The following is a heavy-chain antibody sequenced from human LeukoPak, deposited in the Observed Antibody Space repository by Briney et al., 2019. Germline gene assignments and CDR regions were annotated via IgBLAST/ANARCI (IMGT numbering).Heavy chain of an antibody. V-gene: IGHV1-69*01. CDR2: IIPIFGTA. Sequence: SVKVSCKASGGTFTSYAISWVRQAPGQGLEWMGGIIPIFGTANYAQKFQGRVTITADESTSTAYMELSSLRSEDTAVYYCARVLRFFESPPYYYYYYGMDVWGQGTTVTVSS. D-gene: IGHD3-3*01. CDR1: GGTFTSYA. J-gene: IGHJ6*02. CDR3: ARVLRFFESPPYYYYYYGMDV.